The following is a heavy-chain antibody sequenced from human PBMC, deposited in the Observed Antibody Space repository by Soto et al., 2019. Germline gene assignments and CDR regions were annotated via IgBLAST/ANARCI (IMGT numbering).Heavy chain of an antibody. V-gene: IGHV1-2*04. CDR3: ARDQGNSSSWPIDF. D-gene: IGHD6-13*01. CDR1: GYILTDYY. J-gene: IGHJ4*02. Sequence: ASVKGSCKTSGYILTDYYIHWVRQAPGQGLEWMGYINPKNGDTTYEQKFQDWVTMTRDTSVNTAYIDLRSLRFNDTAVYYCARDQGNSSSWPIDFWGQGTQVTVSS. CDR2: INPKNGDT.